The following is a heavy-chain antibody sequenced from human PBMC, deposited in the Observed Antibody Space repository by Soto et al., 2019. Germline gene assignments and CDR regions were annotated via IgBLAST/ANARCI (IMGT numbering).Heavy chain of an antibody. J-gene: IGHJ4*02. CDR1: GFTFSVYS. V-gene: IGHV3-48*02. Sequence: LRLSCAASGFTFSVYSMNWIRQAPGKGLQWVSYMTSDMKTIHYADSVKGRFTISRDNAKNLVYPQMTSLRDEDTAVYYCARSVEGHFDYWGQGALVTVSS. CDR2: MTSDMKTI. D-gene: IGHD6-19*01. CDR3: ARSVEGHFDY.